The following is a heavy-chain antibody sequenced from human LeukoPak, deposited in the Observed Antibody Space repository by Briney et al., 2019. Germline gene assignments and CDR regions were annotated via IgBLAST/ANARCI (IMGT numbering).Heavy chain of an antibody. Sequence: SETLSLTCAVYGGSFSGYYWSWIRQPPGKGLEWIGEINHSGSTNYNPSLKSRVTISVDTSKNQFSLKLSSVTAADTAVYYCARGGLRGVEFLDYWGQGTLVTVSS. CDR3: ARGGLRGVEFLDY. V-gene: IGHV4-34*01. J-gene: IGHJ4*02. D-gene: IGHD3-10*01. CDR2: INHSGST. CDR1: GGSFSGYY.